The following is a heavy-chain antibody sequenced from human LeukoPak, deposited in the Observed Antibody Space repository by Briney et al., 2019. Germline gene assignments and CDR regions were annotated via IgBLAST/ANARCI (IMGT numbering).Heavy chain of an antibody. Sequence: PSETLSLTCTVSGGSISSSSYYWGWIRQPPGKGLEWIGRIYTSGSTNYNPSLKSRVTISVDTSKNQFSLKLSSVTAADTAVYYCARARYGSGSYHYMDVWGKGTTVTISS. V-gene: IGHV4-39*07. CDR3: ARARYGSGSYHYMDV. D-gene: IGHD3-10*01. J-gene: IGHJ6*03. CDR2: IYTSGST. CDR1: GGSISSSSYY.